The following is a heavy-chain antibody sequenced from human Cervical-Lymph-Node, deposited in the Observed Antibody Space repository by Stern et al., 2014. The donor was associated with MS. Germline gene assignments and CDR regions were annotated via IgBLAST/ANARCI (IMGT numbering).Heavy chain of an antibody. Sequence: QVQLVQSGAEVKKPGSSVKVSCKASGGTFSSYAISWVRQAPGQGLEWMGGIIPILGTANYAQKFQGRVTIAADESTSTAYMELSSLRSEDTAVYYCARDLLSDYYDSSGYYDYWGQGTLVTVSS. D-gene: IGHD3-22*01. V-gene: IGHV1-69*01. CDR3: ARDLLSDYYDSSGYYDY. J-gene: IGHJ4*02. CDR2: IIPILGTA. CDR1: GGTFSSYA.